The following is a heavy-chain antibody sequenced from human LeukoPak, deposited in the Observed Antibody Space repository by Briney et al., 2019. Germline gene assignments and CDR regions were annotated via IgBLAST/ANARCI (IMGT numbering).Heavy chain of an antibody. D-gene: IGHD6-13*01. CDR3: ARGLVTARIAAAGGSYNWFDP. J-gene: IGHJ5*02. Sequence: SETLSLTCAVYGGSFSGYYWSWIRQPPGKGLEWIGEINHSGSTNYNPSLKSRVTISVDTSKNQFSLKLSSVTAADTAVYYCARGLVTARIAAAGGSYNWFDPWGQGTLVTVSS. CDR1: GGSFSGYY. V-gene: IGHV4-34*01. CDR2: INHSGST.